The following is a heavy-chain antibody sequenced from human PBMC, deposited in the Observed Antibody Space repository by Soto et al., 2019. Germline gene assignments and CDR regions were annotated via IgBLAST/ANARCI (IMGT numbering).Heavy chain of an antibody. CDR1: GFSFGSFS. Sequence: VQLVESGGGLVKPGGFLRLSCAASGFSFGSFSMNWVRQAPGKGLEWIGEINHSGSTNYNPSLKSRVTISVDTSKNQFSLKLSSVTAADTAVYYCARVGTLQFTVTNDYWGQGTLVTVSS. CDR2: INHSGST. V-gene: IGHV4-4*02. D-gene: IGHD4-17*01. CDR3: ARVGTLQFTVTNDY. J-gene: IGHJ4*02.